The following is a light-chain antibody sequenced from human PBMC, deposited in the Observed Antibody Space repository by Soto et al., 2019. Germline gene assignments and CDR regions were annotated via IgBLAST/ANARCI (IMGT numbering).Light chain of an antibody. V-gene: IGKV3-15*01. Sequence: EILMTQSPATLSVSLGETATLSFRASQSVRTNLAWYQQKPGQAPRLLIYDASTRAPGIPARFSGSGSGTELTLTISSLQSDDFAVYHCQQYNNWPPTFGHGTKVDIK. J-gene: IGKJ3*01. CDR3: QQYNNWPPT. CDR1: QSVRTN. CDR2: DAS.